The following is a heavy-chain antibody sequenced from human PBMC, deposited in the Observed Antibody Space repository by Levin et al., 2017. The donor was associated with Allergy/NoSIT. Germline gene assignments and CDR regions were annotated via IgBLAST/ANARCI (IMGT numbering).Heavy chain of an antibody. V-gene: IGHV4-39*02. CDR1: GGSISSSSYY. Sequence: KASETLSLTCTVSGGSISSSSYYWGWIRQPPGKGLEWIGSIYYTGSTYYNPSLKSRVTISVDTSKSHFSLKLTSVTAADPAVYYCAPSMLREVITDYYFDYWGQGTLVTVSS. D-gene: IGHD3-10*01. CDR3: APSMLREVITDYYFDY. J-gene: IGHJ4*02. CDR2: IYYTGST.